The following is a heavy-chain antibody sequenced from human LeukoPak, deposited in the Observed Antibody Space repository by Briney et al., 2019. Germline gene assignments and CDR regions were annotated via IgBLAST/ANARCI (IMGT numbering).Heavy chain of an antibody. D-gene: IGHD3/OR15-3a*01. CDR1: GFTFSSYG. V-gene: IGHV3-7*01. Sequence: GGSLRLSCAASGFTFSSYGMHWVRQAPGKGLEWVANINQDGSEKYYGDSVKGRFTVSRDNAENSLYLLMNSLRADDTAVYYCATHDFSTGYPYFDFWGQGALVTVSS. CDR2: INQDGSEK. J-gene: IGHJ4*02. CDR3: ATHDFSTGYPYFDF.